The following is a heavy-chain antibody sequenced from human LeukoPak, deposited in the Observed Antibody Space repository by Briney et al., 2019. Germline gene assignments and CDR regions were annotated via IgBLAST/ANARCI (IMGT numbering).Heavy chain of an antibody. CDR1: GFTFSGFG. CDR3: ARVGRGLFSMDV. J-gene: IGHJ6*02. Sequence: GGSVRLSCATSGFTFSGFGMNWVRQAPGKGLDWVAYINYSGREIYYADSVEGRFTISRDSAKGSLYLQMNSLRDDDTAVYYCARVGRGLFSMDVWGQGTTVTASS. V-gene: IGHV3-48*02. CDR2: INYSGREI. D-gene: IGHD3-10*01.